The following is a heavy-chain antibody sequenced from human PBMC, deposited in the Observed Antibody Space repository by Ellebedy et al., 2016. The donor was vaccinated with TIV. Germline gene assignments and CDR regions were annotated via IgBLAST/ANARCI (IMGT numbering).Heavy chain of an antibody. V-gene: IGHV1-18*01. CDR2: ISAYKGNT. D-gene: IGHD3-10*01. J-gene: IGHJ4*02. CDR3: ARVYIVAMIWLGEMSHLDS. CDR1: GYSFSDYG. Sequence: ASVKVSCKTSGYSFSDYGYTWVRQAPGQGLEWMGWISAYKGNTDYAQKFQGRVTMTIDASTSTAHMELRNLRSDDTALYFCARVYIVAMIWLGEMSHLDSWGQGTQVTVSS.